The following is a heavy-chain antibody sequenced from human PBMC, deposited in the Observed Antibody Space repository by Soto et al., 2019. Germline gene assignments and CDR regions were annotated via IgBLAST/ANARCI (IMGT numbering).Heavy chain of an antibody. J-gene: IGHJ3*02. CDR2: IGIASNT. Sequence: PVGSVRLSCAASGFTFSNYDMHWVRQVTGQGLEWVSGIGIASNTYYPGSVKGRFTISRENAKNSLYLQMNSLRTGDTAVYYCARTGSRYGADAFDIWGQGIAVTVSS. V-gene: IGHV3-13*01. CDR3: ARTGSRYGADAFDI. D-gene: IGHD6-13*01. CDR1: GFTFSNYD.